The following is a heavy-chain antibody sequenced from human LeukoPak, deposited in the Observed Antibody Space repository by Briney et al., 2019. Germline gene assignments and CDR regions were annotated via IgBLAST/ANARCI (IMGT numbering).Heavy chain of an antibody. CDR3: ARGQSITIFGVVTTPFDY. D-gene: IGHD3-3*01. CDR2: INHSGST. V-gene: IGHV4-34*01. J-gene: IGHJ4*02. CDR1: GASFSGYY. Sequence: PSETLSLTCAVYGASFSGYYWSWIRQPPGKGLEGIGEINHSGSTNYNPSLKSRGTISVDTSKNQFSLKLSSVTAADTAVYYCARGQSITIFGVVTTPFDYWGQGTLVTVSS.